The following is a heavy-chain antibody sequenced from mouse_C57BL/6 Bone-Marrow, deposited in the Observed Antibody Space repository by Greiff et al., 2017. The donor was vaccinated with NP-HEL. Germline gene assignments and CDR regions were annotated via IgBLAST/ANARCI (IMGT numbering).Heavy chain of an antibody. D-gene: IGHD1-1*01. Sequence: DVKLVESGGGLVQPGGSLSLSCAASGFTFTDYYMSWVRQPPGQALEWLGFIRNKANGYTSEYSVSVKGRLTISRDNSQSILYLQMIGLRAEDSATYYCARRVYYYGSSYWYFDVWGTGTTVTVAS. CDR2: IRNKANGYTS. J-gene: IGHJ1*03. V-gene: IGHV7-3*01. CDR1: GFTFTDYY. CDR3: ARRVYYYGSSYWYFDV.